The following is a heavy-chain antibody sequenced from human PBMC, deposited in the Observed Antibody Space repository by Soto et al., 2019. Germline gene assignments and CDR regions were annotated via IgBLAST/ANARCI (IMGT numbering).Heavy chain of an antibody. CDR2: IYYSGST. V-gene: IGHV4-59*01. D-gene: IGHD1-26*01. J-gene: IGHJ3*02. CDR1: GGSISSYY. Sequence: SETVSLTCTVSGGSISSYYWSWIRQPPGKGLEWIGYIYYSGSTNYNPSLKSRVTISVDTSKNQFSLKLSSVTAADTAVYYCAREVVGATGAFDIWGQGTMVTVSS. CDR3: AREVVGATGAFDI.